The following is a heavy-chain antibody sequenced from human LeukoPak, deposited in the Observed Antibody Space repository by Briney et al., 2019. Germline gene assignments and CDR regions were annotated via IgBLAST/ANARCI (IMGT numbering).Heavy chain of an antibody. V-gene: IGHV4-34*01. D-gene: IGHD3-16*02. J-gene: IGHJ5*02. CDR1: GGSFSGYY. CDR3: ARPVMEYYDYVWGSYPKFLYWFDP. Sequence: SETLSLTCAVYGGSFSGYYWSWIRQPPGKGLEWIGEINHSGSTNYNPSLKSRVTISVDTSKNQFSLKLSSVTAADTAVYYCARPVMEYYDYVWGSYPKFLYWFDPWGQGTLVTVSS. CDR2: INHSGST.